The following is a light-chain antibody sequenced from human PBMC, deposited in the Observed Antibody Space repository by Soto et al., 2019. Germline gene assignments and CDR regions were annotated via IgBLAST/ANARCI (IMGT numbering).Light chain of an antibody. J-gene: IGLJ1*01. V-gene: IGLV2-11*01. CDR3: CSYAGSYPYV. CDR2: DVS. CDR1: SSDVGGYNY. Sequence: QSVLTQPRSVSGSPGQSVTISCTGTSSDVGGYNYVSWYQQHPGKAPKLMIYDVSKRPSGVPDRFCGSKSGNTASLTISGLQAEDEADYYCCSYAGSYPYVFGTGTKVTVL.